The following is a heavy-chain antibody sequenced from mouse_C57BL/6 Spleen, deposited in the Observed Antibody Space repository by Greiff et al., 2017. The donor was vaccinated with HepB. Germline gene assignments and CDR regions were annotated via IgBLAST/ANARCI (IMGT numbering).Heavy chain of an antibody. V-gene: IGHV1-52*01. CDR3: ARGTLWYYAMDY. Sequence: QVQLQQPGAELVRPGSSVKLSCKASGYTFTSYWMHWVKQRPIQGLEWIGNIYPSDSETHYNQKFKDKATLTVDKSSSTAYMQLSSLTSEDSAVYYCARGTLWYYAMDYWGQGTSVTVSS. D-gene: IGHD1-1*02. CDR1: GYTFTSYW. J-gene: IGHJ4*01. CDR2: IYPSDSET.